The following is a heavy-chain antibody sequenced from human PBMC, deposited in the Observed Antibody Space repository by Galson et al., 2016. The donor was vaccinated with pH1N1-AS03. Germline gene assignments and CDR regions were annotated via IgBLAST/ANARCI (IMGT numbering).Heavy chain of an antibody. V-gene: IGHV1-2*04. CDR3: ARGPQVEIADFVWLRVPLRGSGGFHP. CDR2: INTDSGVT. CDR1: GYIFTGFY. D-gene: IGHD3-9*01. J-gene: IGHJ5*02. Sequence: SVKVSCKASGYIFTGFYVHWVRQAPGQGLEWMGWINTDSGVTNYAQKFEAWVTMTRDTSVSTAYMELYGLKSDDTAVYYCARGPQVEIADFVWLRVPLRGSGGFHPWGQGTLVTVSS.